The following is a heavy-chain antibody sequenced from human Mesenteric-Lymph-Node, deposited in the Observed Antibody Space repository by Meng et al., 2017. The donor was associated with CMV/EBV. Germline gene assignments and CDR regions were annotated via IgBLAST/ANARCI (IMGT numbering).Heavy chain of an antibody. J-gene: IGHJ6*02. V-gene: IGHV5-51*01. CDR2: IFPGDSDT. Sequence: GESLKISCKVSGYVFSSYWIVWVRQMPGRGLEWMGIIFPGDSDTRYSPSFEGQVTISADKSKDTAYLQWNSLKASDTAIYYCARQSRNDRYGMDVWGQGTTVTVSS. D-gene: IGHD1-1*01. CDR3: ARQSRNDRYGMDV. CDR1: GYVFSSYW.